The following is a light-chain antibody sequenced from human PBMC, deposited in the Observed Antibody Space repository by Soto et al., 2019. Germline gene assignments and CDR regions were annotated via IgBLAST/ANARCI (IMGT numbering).Light chain of an antibody. CDR3: KSYAGSNTYV. CDR1: KNDIGVYDF. CDR2: EVV. V-gene: IGLV2-8*01. J-gene: IGLJ1*01. Sequence: QSALTQPPSASGSPGQSVTISCSGTKNDIGVYDFVSWYQHHPGKAPRLIIYEVVQRPSGVPDRFSGSKSGNTASLTVSGLQAADDAHYFCKSYAGSNTYVFGRGTKLTVL.